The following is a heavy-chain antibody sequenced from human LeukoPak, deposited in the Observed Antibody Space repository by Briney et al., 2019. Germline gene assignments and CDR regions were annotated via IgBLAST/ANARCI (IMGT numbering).Heavy chain of an antibody. J-gene: IGHJ4*02. CDR2: SCYSGDSR. V-gene: IGHV3-23*01. CDR3: ARSPVGSNCGQNSYYYYFDY. CDR1: GFTLRIYA. D-gene: IGHD1-26*01. Sequence: PGGSLTLSCAVSGFTLRIYAMNWVRQAPGKGLEWVSSCYSGDSRILPDSVKGRFTISRDNSENMLYRQMNSLRADDTALCFCARSPVGSNCGQNSYYYYFDYWGQGTLVTVSS.